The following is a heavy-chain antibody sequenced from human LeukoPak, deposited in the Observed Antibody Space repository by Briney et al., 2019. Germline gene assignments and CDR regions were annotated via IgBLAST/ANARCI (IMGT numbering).Heavy chain of an antibody. V-gene: IGHV3-9*01. D-gene: IGHD3-22*01. CDR3: ANYDSSGSFDY. J-gene: IGHJ4*02. Sequence: GGSLRLSCAASGFTFDDYAMHWVRQAPGKGLEWVSGISWNSGSIGYADSVKGRFTISRDNAKNSLYLQMNSLRAEDTALYYCANYDSSGSFDYWGQGTLVTVSS. CDR2: ISWNSGSI. CDR1: GFTFDDYA.